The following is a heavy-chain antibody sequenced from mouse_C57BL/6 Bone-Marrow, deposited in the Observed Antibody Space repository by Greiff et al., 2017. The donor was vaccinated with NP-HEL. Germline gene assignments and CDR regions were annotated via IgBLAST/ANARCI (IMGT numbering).Heavy chain of an antibody. CDR3: ERSRVPYYYGSRSWFAY. V-gene: IGHV1-53*01. CDR1: GYTFTSYW. CDR2: INPSNGGT. D-gene: IGHD1-1*01. Sequence: QVQLQQSGTELVKPGASVKLSCKASGYTFTSYWMHWVKQRPGQGLEWIGNINPSNGGTNYNEKIKSKATLTVDKSSSTAYMPLICLTSEDSAVYYCERSRVPYYYGSRSWFAYWGQGTMVTVSA. J-gene: IGHJ3*01.